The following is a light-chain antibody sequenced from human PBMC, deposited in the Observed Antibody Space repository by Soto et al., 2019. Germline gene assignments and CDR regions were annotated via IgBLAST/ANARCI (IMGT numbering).Light chain of an antibody. CDR1: QSIGSW. CDR2: KAT. J-gene: IGKJ1*01. V-gene: IGKV1-5*03. Sequence: DIQMTQSPSTLPASVGDRVTVACRASQSIGSWLAWYQQKPGHAPKLLIYKATTLESDVPSRFSGSGSGTEFALTIASVQPDDFATYYCQQYADYSSFGQGTRVE. CDR3: QQYADYSS.